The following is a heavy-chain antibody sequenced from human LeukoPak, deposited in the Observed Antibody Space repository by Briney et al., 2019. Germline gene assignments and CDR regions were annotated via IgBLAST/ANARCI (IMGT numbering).Heavy chain of an antibody. CDR3: ATGGSGWYDLPYFDY. CDR2: FDPEDGET. CDR1: GYTLTEFS. Sequence: ASVKVSCKVSGYTLTEFSMHWVRQALGKGLEWKGGFDPEDGETIYAQEFQGRVTMTEDTSTDTAYMELSSLRSEDTAVYYCATGGSGWYDLPYFDYWGQGTLVTVSS. V-gene: IGHV1-24*01. J-gene: IGHJ4*02. D-gene: IGHD6-19*01.